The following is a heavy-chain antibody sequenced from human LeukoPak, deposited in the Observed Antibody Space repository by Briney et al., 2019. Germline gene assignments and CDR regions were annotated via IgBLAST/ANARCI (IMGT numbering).Heavy chain of an antibody. CDR1: GYRFSSYW. Sequence: GESLKISCKGSGYRFSSYWIGWVRQMPGKGLEWMGIIYPGDSDSRYSPSFQGQITISVDKSISTAYIQWSSLKASDTAMYYCASTTVTQAPDAFDIWGQGTMVTVSS. CDR3: ASTTVTQAPDAFDI. D-gene: IGHD4-17*01. CDR2: IYPGDSDS. V-gene: IGHV5-51*01. J-gene: IGHJ3*02.